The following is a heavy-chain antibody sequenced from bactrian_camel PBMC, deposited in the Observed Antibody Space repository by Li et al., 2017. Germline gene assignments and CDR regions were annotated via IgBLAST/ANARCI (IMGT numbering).Heavy chain of an antibody. CDR1: EYLFSVYQ. CDR3: AAGDLLCKGVHELAH. V-gene: IGHV3S53*01. D-gene: IGHD2*01. Sequence: HVQLVESGGGSVKAGGSLRLSCVASEYLFSVYQMAWFRQAPGKEREAVAAIRSDGSTTYADSVKGRFTISKDNAKNTLYLQMNALKPEDTAMYYCAAGDLLCKGVHELAHWGQGTQVTVS. J-gene: IGHJ4*01. CDR2: IRSDGST.